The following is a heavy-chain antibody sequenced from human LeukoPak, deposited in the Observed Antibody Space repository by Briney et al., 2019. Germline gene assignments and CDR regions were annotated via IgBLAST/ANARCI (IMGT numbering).Heavy chain of an antibody. D-gene: IGHD2-2*01. J-gene: IGHJ4*02. Sequence: PGGSLRLSCAASGFTFSNAWMSWVRQAPGKGLEWVGRIKSKTDDGTTDYAAPVKGRFTISRDDSKNTLYLQMNSLKTEDTAVYYCTIRTIIGSFDYWGQGTLVTVSS. V-gene: IGHV3-15*01. CDR3: TIRTIIGSFDY. CDR1: GFTFSNAW. CDR2: IKSKTDDGTT.